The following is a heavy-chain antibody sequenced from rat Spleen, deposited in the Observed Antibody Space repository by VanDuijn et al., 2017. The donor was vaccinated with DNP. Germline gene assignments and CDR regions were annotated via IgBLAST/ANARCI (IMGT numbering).Heavy chain of an antibody. D-gene: IGHD1-2*01. CDR3: ARDPYYYSSYMGAMDA. V-gene: IGHV5-31*01. Sequence: DAQLVGPGGGLVQPGRSLKLSCVASGFTFISFWMTSPRQAPGQGPEWVASITTSGGTTYYSDSVKGRFTISRDNAKSTLYLQMNSLRSEDTATYYCARDPYYYSSYMGAMDAWGQGTSVTVSS. CDR1: GFTFISFW. J-gene: IGHJ4*01. CDR2: ITTSGGTT.